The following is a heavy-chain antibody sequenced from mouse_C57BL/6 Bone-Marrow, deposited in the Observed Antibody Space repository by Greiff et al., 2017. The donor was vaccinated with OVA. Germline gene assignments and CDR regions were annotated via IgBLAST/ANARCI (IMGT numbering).Heavy chain of an antibody. CDR1: GYTFTSYT. CDR2: INPSSGYT. D-gene: IGHD1-1*01. J-gene: IGHJ1*03. CDR3: ARRGTVDWYFDV. Sequence: VQLQQSGAELARPGASVTMSCKASGYTFTSYTMHWVKQRPGQGLEWIGYINPSSGYTKYNQKFKDKATLTADKSSSTAYMQLSSLTSEDSAVYYCARRGTVDWYFDVWGTGTTVTVSS. V-gene: IGHV1-4*01.